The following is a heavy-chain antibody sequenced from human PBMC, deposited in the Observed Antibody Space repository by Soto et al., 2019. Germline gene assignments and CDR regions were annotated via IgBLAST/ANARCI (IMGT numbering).Heavy chain of an antibody. CDR2: ISSSNSYI. CDR1: GFTFSSYS. V-gene: IGHV3-21*01. D-gene: IGHD6-25*01. J-gene: IGHJ4*02. CDR3: AREVIAAAVFDY. Sequence: GGSLRLSCAASGFTFSSYSMNWVRQAPGKGLEWVSSISSSNSYIYYADSVKGRFTISRDNAKNSLYLQMNSLTAEDTAVYYCAREVIAAAVFDYWGQGTLVTV.